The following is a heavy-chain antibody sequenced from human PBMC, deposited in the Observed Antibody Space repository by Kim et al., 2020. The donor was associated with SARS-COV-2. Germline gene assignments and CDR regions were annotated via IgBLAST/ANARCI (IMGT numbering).Heavy chain of an antibody. CDR1: GYSFTSYW. D-gene: IGHD6-13*01. Sequence: GESLKISCKGSGYSFTSYWIGWVRQMPGKGLEWMGIIYPGDSDTRYSPSFQGQVTISADKSISTAYLQWSSLKASDTAMYYCARRRSSSWGEWYFDLWGRGTLVTVSS. V-gene: IGHV5-51*01. CDR3: ARRRSSSWGEWYFDL. J-gene: IGHJ2*01. CDR2: IYPGDSDT.